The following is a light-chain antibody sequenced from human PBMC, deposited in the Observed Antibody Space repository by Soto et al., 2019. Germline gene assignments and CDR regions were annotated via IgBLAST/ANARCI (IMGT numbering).Light chain of an antibody. CDR1: QGISSY. V-gene: IGKV1-9*01. J-gene: IGKJ3*01. Sequence: DIQLTQSPSFLSASVGDRVTITCRASQGISSYLAWYQQKPGKAPKLLIYAASTLQSGVPSRFSGSGSETEFTLTISSLHPEDFATYYCQQLNSYPLTFGPGTKVDI. CDR2: AAS. CDR3: QQLNSYPLT.